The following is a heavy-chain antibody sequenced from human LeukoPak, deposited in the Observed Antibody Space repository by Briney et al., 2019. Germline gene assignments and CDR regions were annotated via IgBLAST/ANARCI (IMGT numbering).Heavy chain of an antibody. J-gene: IGHJ4*02. D-gene: IGHD2-2*01. CDR3: AKGDCSSNSCYAPADY. CDR2: ISGNGGGT. V-gene: IGHV3-23*01. CDR1: GFTFSSYA. Sequence: TGGSLRLSCAASGFTFSSYAMSWVRQAPGKGLEWVSAISGNGGGTYYADSVKGRFTISRDNSKNTLYLQMNSLRAEDTAVYYCAKGDCSSNSCYAPADYWGQGTLATVSS.